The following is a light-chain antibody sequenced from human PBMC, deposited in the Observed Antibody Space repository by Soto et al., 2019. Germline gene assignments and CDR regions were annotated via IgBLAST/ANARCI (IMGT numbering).Light chain of an antibody. J-gene: IGKJ3*01. CDR2: GTF. Sequence: IHLTQSPSSLSASVGDRVSITCRASQDIKTYLAWYQQKQGKAPKLLISGTFTLQSGVPSRFNGSGSGPDFTLTISRLQPEDFATYDGEHLNNYPPFAFGPGTKV. CDR3: EHLNNYPPFA. CDR1: QDIKTY. V-gene: IGKV1-9*01.